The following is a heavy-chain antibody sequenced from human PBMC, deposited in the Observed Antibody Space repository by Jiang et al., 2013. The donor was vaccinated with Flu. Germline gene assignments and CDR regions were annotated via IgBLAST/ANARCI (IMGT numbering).Heavy chain of an antibody. CDR1: GFTFSSYA. Sequence: QLLESGGGVVQPGRSLRLSCAASGFTFSSYAMHWVRQAPGKGLEWVAVISYDGSNKYYADSVKGRFTISRDNSKNTLYLQMNSLRAEDTAVYYCARDRAKLRLGYGMDVWGKGTTVTVSS. CDR2: ISYDGSNK. V-gene: IGHV3-30*01. D-gene: IGHD3-16*01. CDR3: ARDRAKLRLGYGMDV. J-gene: IGHJ6*04.